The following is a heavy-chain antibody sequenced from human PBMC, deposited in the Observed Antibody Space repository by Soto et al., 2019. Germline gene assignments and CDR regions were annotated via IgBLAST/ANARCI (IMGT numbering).Heavy chain of an antibody. V-gene: IGHV3-48*02. Sequence: GGSLRLSCAASGFTFSSYSMNWVRQAPGKGLEWVSYISNSCSTIFYADSVKGRFTISRDNAKNSLYLQMNSPRDEDTAVYYCARDPYCSSSRCYSYGMDVWGQGTTVTVSS. CDR2: ISNSCSTI. D-gene: IGHD2-2*01. CDR1: GFTFSSYS. CDR3: ARDPYCSSSRCYSYGMDV. J-gene: IGHJ6*02.